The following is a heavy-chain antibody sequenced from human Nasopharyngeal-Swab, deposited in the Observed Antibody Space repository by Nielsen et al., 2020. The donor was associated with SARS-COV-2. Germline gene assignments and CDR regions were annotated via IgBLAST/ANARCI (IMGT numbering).Heavy chain of an antibody. Sequence: LSLTCAASGFPFSGSAMHWVRQASGKGLEWVGRIRSKANSYATAYAASVKGRFTISRDDSKNTAYLQMNSLKTEDTAVYYCTGWNYGGIGYWGQGTLVTVSS. CDR1: GFPFSGSA. J-gene: IGHJ4*02. D-gene: IGHD1-7*01. CDR3: TGWNYGGIGY. V-gene: IGHV3-73*01. CDR2: IRSKANSYAT.